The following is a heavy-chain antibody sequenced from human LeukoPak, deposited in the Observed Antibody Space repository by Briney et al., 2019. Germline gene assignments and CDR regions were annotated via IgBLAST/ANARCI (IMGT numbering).Heavy chain of an antibody. D-gene: IGHD3-9*01. Sequence: SETLSLTCTVSGYSIGSGYYWGWIRQPPGKGLEWIGSIYHSGSTYYNPSLKSRVTISVDTSKNQFSLKLSSVTAADTAVYYCARAHFDWLLPVDYWGQGTLVTVSS. J-gene: IGHJ4*02. V-gene: IGHV4-38-2*02. CDR1: GYSIGSGYY. CDR3: ARAHFDWLLPVDY. CDR2: IYHSGST.